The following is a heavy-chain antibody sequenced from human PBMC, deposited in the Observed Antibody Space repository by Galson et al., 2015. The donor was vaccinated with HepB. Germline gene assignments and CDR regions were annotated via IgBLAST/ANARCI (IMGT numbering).Heavy chain of an antibody. J-gene: IGHJ1*01. Sequence: SLRLSCAASGFTFSSYAMHWVRQAPGKGLEWVAVISYDGSNKYYADSVKGRFTISRDNSENTLYLQMNSLRAEDTAVYYCATDGPYIAVAGRAEYFQHWGQGTLVTVSS. CDR3: ATDGPYIAVAGRAEYFQH. V-gene: IGHV3-30-3*01. CDR1: GFTFSSYA. D-gene: IGHD6-19*01. CDR2: ISYDGSNK.